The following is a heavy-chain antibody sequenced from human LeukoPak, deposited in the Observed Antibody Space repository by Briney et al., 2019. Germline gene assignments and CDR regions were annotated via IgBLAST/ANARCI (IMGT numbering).Heavy chain of an antibody. Sequence: SVKVSCKASGGTFSSYAISWVRQAPGQGLEWMGGIIPIFGTANYAQKFQGRVTITADESTSTAYMELSSLRSEDTAVYYCARDHSVVVPAAMYNWFDPWGQGTLVTVSS. CDR1: GGTFSSYA. J-gene: IGHJ5*02. D-gene: IGHD2-2*01. CDR3: ARDHSVVVPAAMYNWFDP. V-gene: IGHV1-69*13. CDR2: IIPIFGTA.